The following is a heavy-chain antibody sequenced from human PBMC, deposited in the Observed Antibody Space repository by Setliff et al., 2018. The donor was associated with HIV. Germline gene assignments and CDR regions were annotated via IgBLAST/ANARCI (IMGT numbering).Heavy chain of an antibody. D-gene: IGHD6-13*01. CDR1: GFPFRDHY. V-gene: IGHV3-72*01. J-gene: IGHJ4*02. Sequence: GGSLRLSCTASGFPFRDHYMDWVRQASGKGLEWVGRIGNKPNSYTTEYAASLKGRFTISRDDSKSTVYLQMNSLKTEDTAVYYCTTWQAGNDYWGQGTLVTVSS. CDR3: TTWQAGNDY. CDR2: IGNKPNSYTT.